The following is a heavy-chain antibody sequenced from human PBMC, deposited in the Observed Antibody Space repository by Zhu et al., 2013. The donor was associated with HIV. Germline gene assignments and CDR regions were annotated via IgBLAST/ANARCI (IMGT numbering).Heavy chain of an antibody. Sequence: QVQLVQSGAEVKKPGASVKVSCKASGYTFTSYGISWVRQAPGQGLEWMGWISAYNGNTNYAQKLQGRVTMTTDTSTSTAYMELRSLRSDDTAVYYCAREARIDSSGWLPREDYGMDVWGQGTTVTVSS. CDR2: ISAYNGNT. CDR1: GYTFTSYG. D-gene: IGHD6-19*01. V-gene: IGHV1-18*01. J-gene: IGHJ6*02. CDR3: AREARIDSSGWLPREDYGMDV.